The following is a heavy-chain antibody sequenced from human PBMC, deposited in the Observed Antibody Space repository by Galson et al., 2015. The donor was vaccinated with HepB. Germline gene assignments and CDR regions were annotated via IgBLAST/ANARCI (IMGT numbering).Heavy chain of an antibody. CDR2: ISSSSNPK. V-gene: IGHV3-48*01. CDR1: GFTFSRYS. Sequence: SLRPSCAASGFTFSRYSMNWVRQAPGKGLEWISYISSSSNPKYYADVKGRFTIPRDNAENSLYLQMNSLRAEDTAVYYCARTTGGGYYFDSWGQGTLVTVSS. J-gene: IGHJ4*02. CDR3: ARTTGGGYYFDS. D-gene: IGHD7-27*01.